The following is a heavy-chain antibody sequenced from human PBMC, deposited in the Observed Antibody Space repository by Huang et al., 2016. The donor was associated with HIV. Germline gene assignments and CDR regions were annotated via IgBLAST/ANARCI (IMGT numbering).Heavy chain of an antibody. CDR1: N. V-gene: IGHV1-2*02. Sequence: QVQLVQSGAEVKNPGASVRVSCKASNIHWVRQAPGQGLEWMGWINPKRGGTSYAQRVQGRTTMTRDTTISTVHMDLRRIQSDDTAVYFCARDWSFGSSTSPADWGQGTLVTVSS. J-gene: IGHJ4*02. D-gene: IGHD6-6*01. CDR3: ARDWSFGSSTSPAD. CDR2: INPKRGGT.